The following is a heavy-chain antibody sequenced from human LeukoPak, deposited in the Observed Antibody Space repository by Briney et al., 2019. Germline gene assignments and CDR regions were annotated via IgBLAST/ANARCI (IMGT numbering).Heavy chain of an antibody. Sequence: ASVKVSCKVSGYTLTELSMHWVRQAPGKGLEWMGGFDPEDGETIYAQKFQGRVTMTEDTSTDTAYMELSSLRSEDTAVYYCADLNTYYYGSGSSNRFDPWGQGTLVTVSS. CDR2: FDPEDGET. CDR3: ADLNTYYYGSGSSNRFDP. D-gene: IGHD3-10*01. V-gene: IGHV1-24*01. CDR1: GYTLTELS. J-gene: IGHJ5*02.